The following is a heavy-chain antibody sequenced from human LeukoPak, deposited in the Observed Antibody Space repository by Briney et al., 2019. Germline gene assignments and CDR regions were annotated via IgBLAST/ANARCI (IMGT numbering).Heavy chain of an antibody. Sequence: GGSLSLSRAASGFTFSSYAMSWVRQAPGKGLEWVSAISGSGGSTYYADSVKGRFTIFRDNSKNTLYLQMNSLRAEDTAVYYCAKGAPVFDAFDIWGQGTMVTVSS. V-gene: IGHV3-23*01. CDR1: GFTFSSYA. D-gene: IGHD2-8*01. CDR2: ISGSGGST. J-gene: IGHJ3*02. CDR3: AKGAPVFDAFDI.